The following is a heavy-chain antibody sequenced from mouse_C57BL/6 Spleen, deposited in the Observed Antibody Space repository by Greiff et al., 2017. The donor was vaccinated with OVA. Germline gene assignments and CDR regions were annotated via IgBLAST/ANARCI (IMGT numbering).Heavy chain of an antibody. V-gene: IGHV2-2*01. D-gene: IGHD4-1*01. J-gene: IGHJ2*01. Sequence: QVQLQQSGPGLVQPSQSLSITCTVSGFSLTSYGVHWVRQSPGTGLEWLGVIWSGGSTDYNAAFISRLSISKDNSKSQVFFKMNSLQADDTAIYYCARNWDGIFDYWGQGTTLTVSS. CDR1: GFSLTSYG. CDR2: IWSGGST. CDR3: ARNWDGIFDY.